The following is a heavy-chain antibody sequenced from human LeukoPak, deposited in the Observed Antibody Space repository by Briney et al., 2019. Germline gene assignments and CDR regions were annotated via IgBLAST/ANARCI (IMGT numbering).Heavy chain of an antibody. CDR3: ANSDILSGYSTFDY. CDR1: GGSISNYF. Sequence: SETLSLTCSVSGGSISNYFWSWIRQPPGKGLEWIGYVSYSGKTDYTPSLKSRVTISLDAFNNHFSLTLSSVTAADTAVYYCANSDILSGYSTFDYWGQGTLVTVSS. CDR2: VSYSGKT. D-gene: IGHD3-9*01. J-gene: IGHJ4*02. V-gene: IGHV4-59*13.